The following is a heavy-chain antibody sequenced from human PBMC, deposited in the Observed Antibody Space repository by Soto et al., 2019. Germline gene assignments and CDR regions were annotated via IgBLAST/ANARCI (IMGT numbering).Heavy chain of an antibody. CDR3: AREGGWGYSYGSGRDAFDI. CDR1: GGSISSSNW. Sequence: QVQLQESGPGLVKPSGTLSLTCAVSGGSISSSNWWSWVRQPPGKGLEWIGEIYHSGSTNYNPSLKSRVTISVDKSKNQFSLKLSSVTAADTAVYYCAREGGWGYSYGSGRDAFDIWGQGTMVTVSS. J-gene: IGHJ3*02. V-gene: IGHV4-4*02. D-gene: IGHD5-18*01. CDR2: IYHSGST.